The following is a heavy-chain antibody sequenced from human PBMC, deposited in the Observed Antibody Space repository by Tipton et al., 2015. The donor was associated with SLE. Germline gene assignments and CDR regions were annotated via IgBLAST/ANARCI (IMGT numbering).Heavy chain of an antibody. D-gene: IGHD7-27*01. CDR1: GGSISSTTFY. J-gene: IGHJ4*02. CDR2: TSYGGNT. CDR3: ARRGTGGRSYGY. Sequence: TLSLTCTVSGGSISSTTFYWGWIRQPPGKGLEWIGYTSYGGNTYYNPSLKTPVTISVDTSKNQFSLKLGSVTAADTAVYYCARRGTGGRSYGYWGQGTLVTVSS. V-gene: IGHV4-39*01.